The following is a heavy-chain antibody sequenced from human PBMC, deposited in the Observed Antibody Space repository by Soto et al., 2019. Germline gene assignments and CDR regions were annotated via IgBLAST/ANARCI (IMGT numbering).Heavy chain of an antibody. CDR2: FIPIFGTA. J-gene: IGHJ5*02. V-gene: IGHV1-69*13. CDR3: ARDGVPYCSSTSCYTGWFDP. CDR1: GGTFSSYA. D-gene: IGHD2-2*02. Sequence: GASVNVSCKASGGTFSSYAISWVRQAPGQGLEWMGGFIPIFGTANYAQKFQGRVTITADESTSTAYMEVSSLRSEDTAVYYCARDGVPYCSSTSCYTGWFDPWGQGTLVTVSS.